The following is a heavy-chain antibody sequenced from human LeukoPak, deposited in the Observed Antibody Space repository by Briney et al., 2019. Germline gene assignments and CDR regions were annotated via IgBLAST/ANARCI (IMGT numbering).Heavy chain of an antibody. D-gene: IGHD2-2*02. Sequence: GGSLRLSCAASGFIFSSYAMSWVRQAPGKGLEWVSAISGSGGSTYYADSVKGRFTISRDNSKNTLYLQMNSLRAEDTAVYYCAKVPFYCSSTSCYTVYWGQGTLVTVSS. CDR3: AKVPFYCSSTSCYTVY. J-gene: IGHJ4*02. CDR1: GFIFSSYA. V-gene: IGHV3-23*01. CDR2: ISGSGGST.